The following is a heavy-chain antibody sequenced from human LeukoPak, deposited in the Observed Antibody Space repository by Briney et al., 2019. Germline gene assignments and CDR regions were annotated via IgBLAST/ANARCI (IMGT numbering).Heavy chain of an antibody. V-gene: IGHV3-23*01. Sequence: GGSLRLSCVASGFTFKSYAMSWVRQAPRQGLEGVSAISGSGGSTYYADYVRGRFTISRDNSKSTLYLQMSSLGGEDTALYYCAKDNGYCTSTTCFLEYWGQGALVTVSS. J-gene: IGHJ4*02. CDR2: ISGSGGST. CDR3: AKDNGYCTSTTCFLEY. CDR1: GFTFKSYA. D-gene: IGHD2-2*03.